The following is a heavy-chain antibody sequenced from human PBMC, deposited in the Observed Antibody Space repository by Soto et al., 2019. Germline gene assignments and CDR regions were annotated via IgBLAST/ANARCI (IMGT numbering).Heavy chain of an antibody. Sequence: QVQLVQSGAEVKKPGASVKVSCKASGYTFTTYGISWVRHAPGQGLEWMGWTTAYNDITNYAQKLQGRVTMTTDTSTSTAYMELRSMRSDDTDVYDCSRREAEAGFDYWGQGTLVTVS. V-gene: IGHV1-18*01. CDR1: GYTFTTYG. CDR2: TTAYNDIT. J-gene: IGHJ4*02. CDR3: SRREAEAGFDY. D-gene: IGHD6-13*01.